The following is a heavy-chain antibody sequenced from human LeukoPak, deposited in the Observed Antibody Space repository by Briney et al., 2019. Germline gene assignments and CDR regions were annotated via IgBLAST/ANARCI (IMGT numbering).Heavy chain of an antibody. D-gene: IGHD2-21*01. J-gene: IGHJ4*02. Sequence: GGSLRLSCAASGFTLSTYAVSWVRQTPGKGLEWVAATSSSDAGTYHADSVRGRFTISRDNSKNTLYLQMNSLRAEDAAVYFCAKAPVTSCRGAYCYPFDSWGQGTLVTVSS. CDR2: TSSSDAGT. V-gene: IGHV3-23*01. CDR1: GFTLSTYA. CDR3: AKAPVTSCRGAYCYPFDS.